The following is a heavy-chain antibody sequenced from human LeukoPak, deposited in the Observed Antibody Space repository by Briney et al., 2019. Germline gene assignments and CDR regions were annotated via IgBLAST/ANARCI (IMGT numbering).Heavy chain of an antibody. CDR3: AKGVSIAVAGTEGFDY. V-gene: IGHV3-9*03. D-gene: IGHD6-19*01. CDR1: GFTFDDYA. J-gene: IGHJ4*02. CDR2: ISWNSGSI. Sequence: GGSLRLSCAASGFTFDDYAMHWVRQAPGKGLEWVSGISWNSGSIGYADSVKGRFTISRDNAKNSLYLQMNSLRAEDMALYYCAKGVSIAVAGTEGFDYWGQGTLVTVSS.